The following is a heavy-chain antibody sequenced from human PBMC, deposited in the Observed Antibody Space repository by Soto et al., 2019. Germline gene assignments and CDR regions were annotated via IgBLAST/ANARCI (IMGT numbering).Heavy chain of an antibody. V-gene: IGHV3-9*01. J-gene: IGHJ4*02. Sequence: GGSLRLSCAASGFTFDDYAMHWVRQAPGKGLEWVSGISWNSGSIGYADSVKGRFTISRDNAQNSLFLQMNTLRPEDSAIYYCARVAYWGPGTQVTVSS. CDR3: ARVAY. CDR2: ISWNSGSI. CDR1: GFTFDDYA.